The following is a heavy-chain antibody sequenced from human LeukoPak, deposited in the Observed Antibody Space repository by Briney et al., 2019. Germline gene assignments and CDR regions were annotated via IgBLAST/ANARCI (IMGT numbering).Heavy chain of an antibody. D-gene: IGHD5-18*01. J-gene: IGHJ4*02. CDR2: ISSSSSTI. CDR1: GFTFSSYS. CDR3: AREADTAMFDFDY. Sequence: GGSLRLSCAASGFTFSSYSMNWVRQAPGKGLEWVSYISSSSSTIYYADSVKGRFTISRDNAKNSLYLQMNSLRAEDTAVYYCAREADTAMFDFDYWGQGTLVTVSS. V-gene: IGHV3-48*04.